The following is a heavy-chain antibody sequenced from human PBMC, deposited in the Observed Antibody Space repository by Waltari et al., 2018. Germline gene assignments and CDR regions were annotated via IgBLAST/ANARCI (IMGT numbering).Heavy chain of an antibody. Sequence: EVHLLESGGGMVQPGGSLRLSCAASGFTFTNYAINWVRQAPGKGLEWVSSITGDSSTYYTDSVKGRFTISRDTSRNTLYLLMNSLRAEDTAVYYCAKRSGYCGSSSCAFDSWGQGTLVTVSS. V-gene: IGHV3-23*01. J-gene: IGHJ4*02. CDR1: GFTFTNYA. D-gene: IGHD2-15*01. CDR2: ITGDSST. CDR3: AKRSGYCGSSSCAFDS.